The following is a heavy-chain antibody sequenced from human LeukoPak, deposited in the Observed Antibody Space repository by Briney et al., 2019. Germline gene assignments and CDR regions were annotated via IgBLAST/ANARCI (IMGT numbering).Heavy chain of an antibody. Sequence: PGGSLRLSCAASGFTFSSYWMSWVRQAPGKGLEWVANIKQDGSEKYYVDSVKGRFTISRDNAKNSLYLQMNSLRAEDTAVYYCARDKDSSSWLYYYYYYMDVWGKGTTVTVSS. D-gene: IGHD6-13*01. J-gene: IGHJ6*03. CDR3: ARDKDSSSWLYYYYYYMDV. CDR1: GFTFSSYW. V-gene: IGHV3-7*01. CDR2: IKQDGSEK.